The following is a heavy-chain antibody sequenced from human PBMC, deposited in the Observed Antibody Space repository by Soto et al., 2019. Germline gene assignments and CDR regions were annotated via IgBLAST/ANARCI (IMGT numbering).Heavy chain of an antibody. CDR1: GGTFSSYA. D-gene: IGHD3-22*01. CDR3: ARDKVGYYDSSGYYRVSVPPDYYYGMDV. V-gene: IGHV1-69*01. Sequence: QVQLVQSGAEVKKPGSSVKVSCKASGGTFSSYAISWVRQAPGQGLEWMGGIIPIFGTANYAQKFHGRVTIPADESTSTAYMELSSLRSEDTAVYYCARDKVGYYDSSGYYRVSVPPDYYYGMDVWGQGTTVTVSS. CDR2: IIPIFGTA. J-gene: IGHJ6*02.